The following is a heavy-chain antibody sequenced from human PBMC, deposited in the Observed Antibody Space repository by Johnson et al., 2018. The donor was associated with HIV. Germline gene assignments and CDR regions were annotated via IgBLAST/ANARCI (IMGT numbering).Heavy chain of an antibody. Sequence: VQLVESGGGLVQPGGSLRLSCAASGFTFSSYAMHWVRQAPGKGLEYVSAISSNGGSTYYANSVKGRFTISRDNSKNTLYLQMNSLRAEDTAVYYCTRGGWKVVTSIFAFDIWGQGTMVAVSS. CDR2: ISSNGGST. D-gene: IGHD2-21*02. CDR1: GFTFSSYA. V-gene: IGHV3-64*01. J-gene: IGHJ3*02. CDR3: TRGGWKVVTSIFAFDI.